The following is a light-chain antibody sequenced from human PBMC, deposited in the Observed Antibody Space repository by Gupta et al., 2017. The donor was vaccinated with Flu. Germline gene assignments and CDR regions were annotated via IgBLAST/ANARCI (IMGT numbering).Light chain of an antibody. J-gene: IGKJ4*01. CDR1: QSLSSSS. Sequence: EIVLTQSPGTLSLSPGERATLSCRASQSLSSSSLACYQQKPGQAPRLLIYGAFSRATGLPDRYIGGESVTXFTLTIXRREPEDIAVYYCQHDSCSFRTFGXGTKVDIK. CDR2: GAF. V-gene: IGKV3-20*01. CDR3: QHDSCSFRT.